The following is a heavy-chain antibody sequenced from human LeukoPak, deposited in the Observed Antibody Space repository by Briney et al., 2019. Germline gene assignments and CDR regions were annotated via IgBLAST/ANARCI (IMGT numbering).Heavy chain of an antibody. V-gene: IGHV4-59*01. Sequence: PSETLSLTCTVSGGSISSYYWSWIRQPPGKGLEWIGYIYYSGSTNYNPSLKSRVTISVDTSKNQFSLKLSSVTAADTAAYYCAREIRSITMIVGDAFDIWGQGTMVTVSS. CDR3: AREIRSITMIVGDAFDI. D-gene: IGHD3-22*01. CDR1: GGSISSYY. CDR2: IYYSGST. J-gene: IGHJ3*02.